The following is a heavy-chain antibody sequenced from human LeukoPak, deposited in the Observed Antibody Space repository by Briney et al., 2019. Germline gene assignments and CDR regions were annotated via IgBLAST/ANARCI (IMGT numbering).Heavy chain of an antibody. CDR3: ARGRNSGSFIIDY. CDR2: ISSDGTTE. V-gene: IGHV3-30-3*01. J-gene: IGHJ4*02. CDR1: GFTFSSYA. Sequence: GGSLRLSCAGSGFTFSSYAVRWVRQAPGKRLESVAFISSDGTTEHYRDSVKGRFTLSRDNSKNTVSLQMNSLGTEDTAVYYCARGRNSGSFIIDYWGQGTLVTVSS. D-gene: IGHD3-10*01.